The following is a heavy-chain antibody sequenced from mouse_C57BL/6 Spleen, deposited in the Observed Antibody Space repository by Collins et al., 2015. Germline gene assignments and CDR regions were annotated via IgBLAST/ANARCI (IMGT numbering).Heavy chain of an antibody. CDR1: GFSLTSYG. V-gene: IGHV2-2*01. CDR3: ARGNYAY. Sequence: QVQLKQSGPGLVQPSQSLSITCTVSGFSLTSYGVHWVRQSPGKGLEWLGVIWSGGSTDYNAAFISRLSISKDNSKSQVFFKMNSLQADDTAIYYCARGNYAYWGQGTLVTVSA. D-gene: IGHD2-1*01. J-gene: IGHJ3*01. CDR2: IWSGGST.